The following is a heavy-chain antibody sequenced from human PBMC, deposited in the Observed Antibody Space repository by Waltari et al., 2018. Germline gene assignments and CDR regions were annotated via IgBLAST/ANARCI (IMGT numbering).Heavy chain of an antibody. D-gene: IGHD6-6*01. V-gene: IGHV4-39*07. CDR1: GGSISSSRYY. CDR3: ARHLREYSSSSGAFDI. CDR2: IYYSGST. Sequence: QLQLQESGPGLVKPSATLSLTCTVPGGSISSSRYYWGWIRQPPGKGLEWIGSIYYSGSTYYNPSLKSRVTISVDTSKNQFSLKLSSVTAADTAVYYCARHLREYSSSSGAFDIWGQGTMVTVSS. J-gene: IGHJ3*02.